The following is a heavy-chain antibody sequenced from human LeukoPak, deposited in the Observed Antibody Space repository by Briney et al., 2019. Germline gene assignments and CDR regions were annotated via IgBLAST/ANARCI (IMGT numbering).Heavy chain of an antibody. V-gene: IGHV3-30*02. CDR3: AKLCVDVKRGRVTIFGVARPPPAAFDI. CDR1: GFTFSSYG. CDR2: IRYDGSNK. D-gene: IGHD3-3*01. J-gene: IGHJ3*02. Sequence: GGSLRLSCAASGFTFSSYGMHWVRQAPGKGLEGVAFIRYDGSNKYYADSVKGRFTISRDNSKNTLYLQMNSLRAEDTAVYYCAKLCVDVKRGRVTIFGVARPPPAAFDIWGEGRMVTVSS.